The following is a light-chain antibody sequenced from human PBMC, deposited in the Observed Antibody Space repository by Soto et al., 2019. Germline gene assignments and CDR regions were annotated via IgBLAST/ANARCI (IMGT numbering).Light chain of an antibody. V-gene: IGKV3D-15*01. CDR3: QQYNNWPIT. Sequence: EIVMTQSPATLSVSPGERATLSCRASQSVSRNLAWYQQKPGQAPRLLIYDASTRATGTPARFSGSGSGTKCTLSISSLQSEDVAVYSCQQYNNWPITFGQGTRLEIK. J-gene: IGKJ5*01. CDR1: QSVSRN. CDR2: DAS.